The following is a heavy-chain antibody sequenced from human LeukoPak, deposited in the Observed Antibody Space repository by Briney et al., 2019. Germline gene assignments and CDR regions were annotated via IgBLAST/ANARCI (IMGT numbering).Heavy chain of an antibody. CDR1: GYTFTGYY. J-gene: IGHJ4*02. CDR2: INPNSGGT. D-gene: IGHD3-9*01. Sequence: ASVKVSCKASGYTFTGYYMHWVRQAPGQGLEWMGWINPNSGGTNYEQKFQGSVTMTRDTSISTAYMELSRLRSDDTAVYYCARGYDLLTGYVYWGQGTLVTLSS. CDR3: ARGYDLLTGYVY. V-gene: IGHV1-2*02.